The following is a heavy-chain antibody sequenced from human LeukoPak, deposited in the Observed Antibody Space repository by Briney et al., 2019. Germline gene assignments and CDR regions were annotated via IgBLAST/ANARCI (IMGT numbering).Heavy chain of an antibody. V-gene: IGHV4-34*01. CDR1: GGSFSGYY. CDR2: VNHSGST. J-gene: IGHJ4*02. D-gene: IGHD5-12*01. CDR3: ARVGVATISSYFDY. Sequence: SETLSLTRPVCGGSFSGYYWSWIRQPPGKGLDWIGEVNHSGSTNYNPSLKSRVTISVDTSKNQFSLKLSSVTAADTAVYYCARVGVATISSYFDYWGQGTLVTVSS.